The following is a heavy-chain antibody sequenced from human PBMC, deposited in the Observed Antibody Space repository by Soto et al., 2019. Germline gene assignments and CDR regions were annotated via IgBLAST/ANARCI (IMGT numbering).Heavy chain of an antibody. CDR3: ARDLPDYYYGMDV. CDR1: GFTFSSYW. J-gene: IGHJ6*02. CDR2: IKQDGSEK. V-gene: IGHV3-7*01. Sequence: GGSLRLSCAASGFTFSSYWMSWVRQAPGKGLEWVANIKQDGSEKYYVDSVKGRFTISRDNAKNSLYLQMNSLRAEDTAVYYCARDLPDYYYGMDVWGQGTTVTVSS.